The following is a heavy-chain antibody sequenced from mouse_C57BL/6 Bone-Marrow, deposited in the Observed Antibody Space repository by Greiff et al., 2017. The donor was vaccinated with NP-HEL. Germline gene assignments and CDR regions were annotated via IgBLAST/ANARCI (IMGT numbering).Heavy chain of an antibody. CDR3: AREGLIYYDYDVHFDY. D-gene: IGHD2-4*01. V-gene: IGHV1-61*01. CDR2: IYPSDSET. J-gene: IGHJ2*01. Sequence: QVQLKQPGAELVRPGSSVKLSCKASGYTFTSYWMDWVKQRPGQGLEWIGNIYPSDSETHYNQKFKDKATLTVDKSSSTAYIQLSSLTSEDSAVYYCAREGLIYYDYDVHFDYWGQGTTLTVSS. CDR1: GYTFTSYW.